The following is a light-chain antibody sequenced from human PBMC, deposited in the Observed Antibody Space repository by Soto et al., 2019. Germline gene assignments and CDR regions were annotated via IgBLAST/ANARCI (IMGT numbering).Light chain of an antibody. J-gene: IGLJ2*01. CDR3: SSYTTSSTLYVV. Sequence: QSALTQPASVSGSPGQSITISCTGTSSDVGGYNFVSRYQQHPGKAPKLMIYDVTNRPSGVSNRFSGSKSGVTASLTISGLQAEDEADYYCSSYTTSSTLYVVFGGGTKLTVL. CDR2: DVT. CDR1: SSDVGGYNF. V-gene: IGLV2-14*01.